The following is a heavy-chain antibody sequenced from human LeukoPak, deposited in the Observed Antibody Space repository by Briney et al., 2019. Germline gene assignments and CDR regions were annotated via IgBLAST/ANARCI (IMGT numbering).Heavy chain of an antibody. V-gene: IGHV3-23*01. CDR3: AKRKGNWNYFAFDI. CDR2: LSTSGGST. Sequence: GGSPRLSCAASGFTFSSYAMSWVRQAPGKGLEWVSSLSTSGGSTYYADSVKGRFTISRDNSKNTLYLQMSSLRAEDTAVYYCAKRKGNWNYFAFDIWGQGTMVTVSS. J-gene: IGHJ3*02. D-gene: IGHD1-7*01. CDR1: GFTFSSYA.